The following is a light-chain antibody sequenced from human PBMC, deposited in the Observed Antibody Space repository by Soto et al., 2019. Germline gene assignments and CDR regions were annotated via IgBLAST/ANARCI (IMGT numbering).Light chain of an antibody. J-gene: IGLJ2*01. Sequence: QSVLTQPRSVSGSPGQSVTISCTGTSSDVGGYNYVSWYQQHPGKAPKLMIYDVTKRPSGVPDRFSGSKSGNTASLTISGLQTEDEADYYCCSYTASFTLLFGGGTKLTVL. CDR1: SSDVGGYNY. CDR3: CSYTASFTLL. V-gene: IGLV2-11*01. CDR2: DVT.